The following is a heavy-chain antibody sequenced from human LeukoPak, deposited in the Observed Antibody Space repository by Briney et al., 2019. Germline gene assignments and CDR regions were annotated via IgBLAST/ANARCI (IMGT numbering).Heavy chain of an antibody. Sequence: PGGSLRLSCVASGLTFDDYAMHWVRQAPGKGLEWVSGISWDSGNIGYADSVKGRFTISRDNAKNSLYLQMNSLRAEDTALYYCEKDIRTGSLRFWDVMTVWGKGTTVPSPQ. V-gene: IGHV3-9*01. D-gene: IGHD3-3*01. CDR1: GLTFDDYA. CDR3: EKDIRTGSLRFWDVMTV. J-gene: IGHJ6*04. CDR2: ISWDSGNI.